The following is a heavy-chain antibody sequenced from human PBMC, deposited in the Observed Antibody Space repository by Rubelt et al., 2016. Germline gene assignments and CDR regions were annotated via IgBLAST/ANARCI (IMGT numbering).Heavy chain of an antibody. J-gene: IGHJ4*02. V-gene: IGHV3-30*14. CDR1: RSHA. D-gene: IGHD2-8*01. CDR3: AREYCTNGVCYFYFDY. Sequence: RSHAMHWVRQAPGKGLEWVAVISFDGTNKYYVDSVKGRFTISRGNSMHTLYLQMGSLRAEDMAVYYCAREYCTNGVCYFYFDYWGQGTLVTVSS. CDR2: ISFDGTNK.